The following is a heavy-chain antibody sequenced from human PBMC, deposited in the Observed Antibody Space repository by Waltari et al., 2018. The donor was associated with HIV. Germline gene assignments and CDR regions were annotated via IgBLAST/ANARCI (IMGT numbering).Heavy chain of an antibody. Sequence: VQLVESVGGLVQPGGSLSLSCTASKFIFSNFWLVWVRQAPGKGLEWVADISSDGNEDFYSDSLKGRFVISRDNVKNSLFLQLSHLRVDDTAVYYCARGAVYSSGPYDAFDVWGQGTLVTVSS. D-gene: IGHD6-19*01. CDR1: KFIFSNFW. CDR2: ISSDGNED. V-gene: IGHV3-7*04. CDR3: ARGAVYSSGPYDAFDV. J-gene: IGHJ3*01.